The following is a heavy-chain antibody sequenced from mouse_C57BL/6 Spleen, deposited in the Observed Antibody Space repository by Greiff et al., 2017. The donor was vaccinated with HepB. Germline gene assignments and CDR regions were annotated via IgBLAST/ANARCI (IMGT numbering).Heavy chain of an antibody. J-gene: IGHJ4*01. Sequence: VQLQQSGAELARPGASVKLSCKASGYTFTSYGISWVKQRTGQGLEWIGEIYPRSGNTYYNEKLKGKATLTADKSSSTAYMELRSLTSEDSAVYFCARSWGYDGDYYAMDYWGQGTSVTVSS. CDR1: GYTFTSYG. CDR3: ARSWGYDGDYYAMDY. D-gene: IGHD2-2*01. V-gene: IGHV1-81*01. CDR2: IYPRSGNT.